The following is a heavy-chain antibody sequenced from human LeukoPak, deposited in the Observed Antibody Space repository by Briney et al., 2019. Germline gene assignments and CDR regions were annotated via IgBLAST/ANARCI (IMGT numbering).Heavy chain of an antibody. D-gene: IGHD6-13*01. V-gene: IGHV4-4*09. Sequence: SETLSLTCTVSGGSISSYYWSWIRQPPGKGLEWIGYIYTSGSTNYNPSLKSRVTISVDTSKNQFSLKLSSVTAADTAVYYCARQTGEPGYSSSWYQSIYYYYYYMDVWGKGTTVTVSS. CDR2: IYTSGST. CDR1: GGSISSYY. J-gene: IGHJ6*03. CDR3: ARQTGEPGYSSSWYQSIYYYYYYMDV.